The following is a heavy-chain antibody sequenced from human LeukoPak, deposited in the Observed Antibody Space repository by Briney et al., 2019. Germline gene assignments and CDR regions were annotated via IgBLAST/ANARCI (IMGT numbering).Heavy chain of an antibody. CDR2: ISPIFGTA. D-gene: IGHD2-15*01. CDR3: AREPIVVVVAATRWFDP. CDR1: GGTFRSYA. J-gene: IGHJ5*02. Sequence: SVKVSCKASGGTFRSYAIRWVRQAPGQGLEWMGGISPIFGTANYAQKFQGRVTITADESTSTAYMELSSLRSEDTAVYYCAREPIVVVVAATRWFDPWGQGTLVTVSS. V-gene: IGHV1-69*13.